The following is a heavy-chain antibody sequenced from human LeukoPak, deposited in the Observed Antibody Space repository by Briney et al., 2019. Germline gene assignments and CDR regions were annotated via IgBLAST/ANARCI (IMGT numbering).Heavy chain of an antibody. Sequence: PGRSLRLSCAASGFTFDDYAMHWVRQAPGKGLEWVSGISWNSGSIGYADSVKGRFTISRDNAKNSLYLQMNSLRAEDTALYYCAGLGSYLTDYWGQGTLVTVSS. CDR2: ISWNSGSI. CDR1: GFTFDDYA. V-gene: IGHV3-9*01. D-gene: IGHD1-26*01. CDR3: AGLGSYLTDY. J-gene: IGHJ4*02.